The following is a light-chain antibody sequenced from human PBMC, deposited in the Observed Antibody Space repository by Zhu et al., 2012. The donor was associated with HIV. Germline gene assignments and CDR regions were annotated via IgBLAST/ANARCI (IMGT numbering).Light chain of an antibody. CDR3: QQLNSYPIT. CDR1: QGISSY. Sequence: DIQLTQSPSFLSASVGDRVTITCRASQGISSYLAWYQQKPGKAPNLLIFEASRLQTGVPSRFSGSGSGTEFTLTISSLQPEDSATYYCQQLNSYPITFGQRDTTGN. V-gene: IGKV1-9*01. CDR2: EAS. J-gene: IGKJ5*01.